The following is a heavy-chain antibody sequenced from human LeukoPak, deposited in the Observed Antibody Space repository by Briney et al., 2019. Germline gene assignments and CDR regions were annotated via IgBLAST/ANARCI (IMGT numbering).Heavy chain of an antibody. Sequence: GGSLRLSCAASGFTFSSYWMSWVRQAPGKGLEWVANIKQDGSEKYYVDSVKGRFTISRDNAKNSLYLQMNSLRAEDTAVYYCARERGGIAAAGTNFDYWGQGTLVTVSS. CDR1: GFTFSSYW. CDR3: ARERGGIAAAGTNFDY. J-gene: IGHJ4*02. V-gene: IGHV3-7*01. D-gene: IGHD6-13*01. CDR2: IKQDGSEK.